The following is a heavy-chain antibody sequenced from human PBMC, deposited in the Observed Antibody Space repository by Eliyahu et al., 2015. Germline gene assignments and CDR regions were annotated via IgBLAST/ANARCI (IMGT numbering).Heavy chain of an antibody. CDR3: ARQRGFTDSFDI. D-gene: IGHD3-10*01. J-gene: IGHJ3*02. CDR2: IYTSGGT. V-gene: IGHV4-4*09. Sequence: QVQLQESGPRLVKPSETLSLTCNVSGGSISGYYCNWIRQPPGKGLEWIGYIYTSGGTSYNPSLKSRVTISLDTSKNQFSLKLSSVTAADTAVYYCARQRGFTDSFDIWGQGTMVTVSS. CDR1: GGSISGYY.